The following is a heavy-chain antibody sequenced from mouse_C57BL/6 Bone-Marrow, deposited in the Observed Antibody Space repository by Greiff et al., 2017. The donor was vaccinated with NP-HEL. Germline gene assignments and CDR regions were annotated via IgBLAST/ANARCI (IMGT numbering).Heavy chain of an antibody. CDR1: GYAFTNYL. CDR3: ARRAQATPFAY. D-gene: IGHD3-2*02. CDR2: INPGSGGT. Sequence: VQLQQSGAELVRPGTSVKVSCKASGYAFTNYLIEWVKQRPGQGLEWIGVINPGSGGTNYNEKFKGKATLTADKSSSTAYMQLSSLTSEDSSVYVCARRAQATPFAYWGQGTLVTVSA. V-gene: IGHV1-54*01. J-gene: IGHJ3*01.